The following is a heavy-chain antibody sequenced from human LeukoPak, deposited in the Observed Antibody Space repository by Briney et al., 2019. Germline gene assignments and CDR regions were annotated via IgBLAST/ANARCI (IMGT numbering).Heavy chain of an antibody. J-gene: IGHJ6*04. Sequence: SVEVSCKASGGTFSSYAISWVRQAPGQGLEWMGGIIPIFGTANYAQKFQGRVTITADESTSTAYMELSSLRSEDTAVYYCASIPSITMVRGVHYYYYGMDVWGKGTTVTVSS. CDR3: ASIPSITMVRGVHYYYYGMDV. CDR1: GGTFSSYA. D-gene: IGHD3-10*01. V-gene: IGHV1-69*13. CDR2: IIPIFGTA.